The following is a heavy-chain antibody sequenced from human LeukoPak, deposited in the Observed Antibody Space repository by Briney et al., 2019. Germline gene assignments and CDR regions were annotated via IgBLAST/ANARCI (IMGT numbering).Heavy chain of an antibody. CDR1: GGSISSYY. Sequence: SETLSLTCTVSGGSISSYYWSWIRQPPGKGLEWLGYIYYSGSTNYNPSLKSRVTISVDTSKNQFSLKLSSVTAADTAVYYCARDGGHGDYVDAFDIWGQGTMVTVSS. D-gene: IGHD4-17*01. J-gene: IGHJ3*02. CDR2: IYYSGST. V-gene: IGHV4-59*01. CDR3: ARDGGHGDYVDAFDI.